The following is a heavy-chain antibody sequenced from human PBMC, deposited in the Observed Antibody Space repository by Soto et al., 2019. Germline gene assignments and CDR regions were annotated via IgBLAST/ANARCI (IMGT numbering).Heavy chain of an antibody. V-gene: IGHV4-59*01. D-gene: IGHD2-15*01. CDR3: AREYCSGGSCYRDVFDI. CDR1: GGSISIYY. J-gene: IGHJ3*02. CDR2: IYYSGST. Sequence: SETLSLTCSVSGGSISIYYWSWIRQPPGKGLEWIGYIYYSGSTNYNPSLKSRVTISVDTSKNQFSLKLSSVTAADTAVYYCAREYCSGGSCYRDVFDIWGQGTMVTVSS.